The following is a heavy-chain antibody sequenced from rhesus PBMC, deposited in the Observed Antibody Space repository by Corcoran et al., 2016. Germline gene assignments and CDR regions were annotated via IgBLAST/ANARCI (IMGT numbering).Heavy chain of an antibody. D-gene: IGHD3-9*01. CDR1: GFTFGSYG. V-gene: IGHV3-8*01. CDR2: INTGGGST. CDR3: ATGTRNAFDF. J-gene: IGHJ3*01. Sequence: EVQLVESGGGLVQPGGSLRLSCAASGFTFGSYGMHWARQAPGKGLEWFSAINTGGGSTWYTDSVKGRFTISRENAKNTLYLQMDSLRAEDTAVYYCATGTRNAFDFWGQGLRVTVSS.